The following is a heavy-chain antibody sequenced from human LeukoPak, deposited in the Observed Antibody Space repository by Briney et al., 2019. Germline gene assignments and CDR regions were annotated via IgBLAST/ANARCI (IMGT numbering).Heavy chain of an antibody. J-gene: IGHJ5*02. CDR2: ISYDGSNK. CDR3: AKDHAQVAGFDP. Sequence: PGGSLRLSCAASGFTFSSYGMHWVRQAPGKGLEWVAVISYDGSNKYYADSVKGRFTISRDNSKNTLYLQMNSLRAEDTAVYYCAKDHAQVAGFDPWGQGTLVTVSS. CDR1: GFTFSSYG. V-gene: IGHV3-30*18. D-gene: IGHD5-12*01.